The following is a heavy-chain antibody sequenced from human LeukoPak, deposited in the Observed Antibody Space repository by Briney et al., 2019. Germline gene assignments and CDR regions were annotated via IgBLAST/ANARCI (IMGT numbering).Heavy chain of an antibody. CDR3: ARDILAAGYYFDY. V-gene: IGHV1-69*13. J-gene: IGHJ4*02. CDR1: GGTFSSYA. Sequence: SVKVSCKASGGTFSSYAISWVRQAPGQGLEWMGGIIPIFGTANYAQKFQGRVTITADESTSTAYMELSSLRSEDTAVYYRARDILAAGYYFDYWGQGTLVTVSS. D-gene: IGHD6-13*01. CDR2: IIPIFGTA.